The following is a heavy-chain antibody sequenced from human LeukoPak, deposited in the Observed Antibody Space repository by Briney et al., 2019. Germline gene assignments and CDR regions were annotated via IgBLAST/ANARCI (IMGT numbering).Heavy chain of an antibody. J-gene: IGHJ4*02. CDR3: ARGAPIWFGELLLPDY. CDR2: ISYDGSNK. Sequence: GGSLRLSCAASGFTFSSYAVHWVRQAPGKGLEWVAVISYDGSNKYYADSVKGRFTIPRDNSKNTLYLQMNSLRAEDTAVYYCARGAPIWFGELLLPDYWGQGTLVTVSS. CDR1: GFTFSSYA. V-gene: IGHV3-30*04. D-gene: IGHD3-10*01.